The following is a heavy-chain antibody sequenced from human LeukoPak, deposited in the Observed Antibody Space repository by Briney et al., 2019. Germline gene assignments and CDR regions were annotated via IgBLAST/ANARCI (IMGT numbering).Heavy chain of an antibody. CDR2: ISSSSSTI. J-gene: IGHJ6*03. V-gene: IGHV3-48*04. Sequence: GGSLRLSCAASGFTFSSYSMNWVRQAPGKGLEWVSYISSSSSTIYYADSVKGRFTISRDNAKNSLYLQMNSLRAEDTAVYYCARGDRCSGGSCPENPYYYYMDVWGKGTTVTISS. CDR3: ARGDRCSGGSCPENPYYYYMDV. CDR1: GFTFSSYS. D-gene: IGHD2-15*01.